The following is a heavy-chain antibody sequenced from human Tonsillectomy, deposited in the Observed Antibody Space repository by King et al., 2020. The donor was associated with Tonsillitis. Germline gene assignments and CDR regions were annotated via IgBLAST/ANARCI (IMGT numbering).Heavy chain of an antibody. CDR2: IYSSGGT. J-gene: IGHJ4*02. CDR3: ARDRWGDLDY. V-gene: IGHV4-59*01. Sequence: QLQESGPGLVKPSETLSLTCTVSGGSISGYYWSWIRQPPGQGLEWIGYIYSSGGTFYSPSLKSRVTISVDASKNQFSLKLTSGTAADTAAYYCARDRWGDLDYWGQGILVTVS. CDR1: GGSISGYY. D-gene: IGHD2-21*02.